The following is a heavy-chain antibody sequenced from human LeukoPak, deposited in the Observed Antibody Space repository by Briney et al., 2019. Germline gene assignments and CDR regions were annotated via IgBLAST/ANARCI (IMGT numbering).Heavy chain of an antibody. CDR3: AKGVVVAPDVTPFDY. CDR2: ISGRGASK. CDR1: GLTFNNYA. Sequence: GGSLRLSCAVSGLTFNNYAMSWVRQAPGKGLEWVSGISGRGASKYYADSVKGRFTISRDNSKNTLYLQTNSLRAEDTAVYYCAKGVVVAPDVTPFDYWGQGTLVTVSS. V-gene: IGHV3-23*01. D-gene: IGHD2-2*01. J-gene: IGHJ4*02.